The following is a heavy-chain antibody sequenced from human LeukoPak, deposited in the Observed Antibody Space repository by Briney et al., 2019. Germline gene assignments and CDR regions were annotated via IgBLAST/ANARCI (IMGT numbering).Heavy chain of an antibody. V-gene: IGHV1-2*02. CDR1: GYTFTGYY. CDR2: ISPNSGGT. Sequence: ASVKVSCKASGYTFTGYYMHWVRQAPGQGLEWMGWISPNSGGTNYAQKFQGRVTMTRDTSNSTAYMELSRLRSDDTAVYYCARRSSGYSFDYWGQGTLVTVSS. J-gene: IGHJ4*02. CDR3: ARRSSGYSFDY. D-gene: IGHD3-22*01.